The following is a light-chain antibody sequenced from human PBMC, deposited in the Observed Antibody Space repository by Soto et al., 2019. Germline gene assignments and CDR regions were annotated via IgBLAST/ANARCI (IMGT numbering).Light chain of an antibody. CDR2: GAS. Sequence: EIVLTQSPGTLSLSAGERATLSCRASQSVSSNLAWYQQKPGKAPRLLIYGASTRATGIPARFSGSGSGTEFTLTISSLQSEDFAVYYCQQYTNWPRTFGQGTKVDI. CDR1: QSVSSN. V-gene: IGKV3-15*01. CDR3: QQYTNWPRT. J-gene: IGKJ1*01.